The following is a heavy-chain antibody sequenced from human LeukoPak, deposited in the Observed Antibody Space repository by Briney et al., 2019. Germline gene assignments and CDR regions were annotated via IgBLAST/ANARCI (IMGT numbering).Heavy chain of an antibody. D-gene: IGHD6-19*01. Sequence: PSETLSLTCAVYGGSFSGYSWNWIRQPPVKGLEWIGEINHSGGTNYNPSLKSRVTISVDTSKNQFSLNLSSVTAADTAVYYCAREGGSCKGIAVAGAPVGCGMDVWGQGTTVTVSS. CDR2: INHSGGT. J-gene: IGHJ6*02. CDR3: AREGGSCKGIAVAGAPVGCGMDV. CDR1: GGSFSGYS. V-gene: IGHV4-34*01.